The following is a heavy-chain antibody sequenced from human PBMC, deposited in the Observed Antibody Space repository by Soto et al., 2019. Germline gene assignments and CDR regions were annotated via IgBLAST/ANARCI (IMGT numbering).Heavy chain of an antibody. CDR1: GGSISSGGYF. J-gene: IGHJ5*02. CDR3: AWSSITFFGGVNTRWFVP. D-gene: IGHD3-3*01. V-gene: IGHV4-31*03. Sequence: SETLSLTCTVSGGSISSGGYFWSWIRQHPGKGMEWIGYIYYNGSTYYNPSLKRRVTISVDTSKNQFCLKLSSVTAAVTAVYFCAWSSITFFGGVNTRWFVPCGQGTLVTVS. CDR2: IYYNGST.